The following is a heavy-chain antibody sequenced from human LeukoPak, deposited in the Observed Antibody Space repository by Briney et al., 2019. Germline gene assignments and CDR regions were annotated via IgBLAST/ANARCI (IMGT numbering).Heavy chain of an antibody. V-gene: IGHV4-30-2*01. D-gene: IGHD3-10*01. CDR3: ARTRFGELLSLDY. CDR2: IYHSGST. CDR1: GGSISSGGYS. Sequence: SQTLSLTCAVSGGSISSGGYSWSWIRQPPGKGLEWIGYIYHSGSTYYNPSPKSRVTISVDRSKNQFSLKLSSVTAADTAVYYCARTRFGELLSLDYWGQGTLVTVSS. J-gene: IGHJ4*02.